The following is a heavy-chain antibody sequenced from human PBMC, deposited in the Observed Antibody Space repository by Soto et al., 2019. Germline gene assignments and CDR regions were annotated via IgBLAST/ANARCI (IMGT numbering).Heavy chain of an antibody. CDR2: TYYTAYT. D-gene: IGHD3-10*01. J-gene: IGHJ4*02. V-gene: IGHV4-59*01. CDR3: VGSKNRGESFEY. CDR1: GVSLRSYC. Sequence: PSETLSLTCTVSGVSLRSYCWRLIRQPTGKGLEWLCYTYYTAYTTDSPSLESRATISADPSKKQFSLSLSPVSAADTALYFCVGSKNRGESFEYWGQGALVTVS.